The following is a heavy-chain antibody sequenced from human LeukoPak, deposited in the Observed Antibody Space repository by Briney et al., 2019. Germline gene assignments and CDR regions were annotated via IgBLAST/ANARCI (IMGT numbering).Heavy chain of an antibody. CDR3: ARVDGSGSYHFDY. D-gene: IGHD3-10*01. CDR1: GYTFTGNY. V-gene: IGHV1-2*02. J-gene: IGHJ4*02. Sequence: ASVKVSCKASGYTFTGNYMHWVRQAPGQGLEWMGWINPNSGGTNYAQKFQGRVTMTRDTSISTAYMELSRLRSDDTAVYYCARVDGSGSYHFDYWGQGTLVTVSS. CDR2: INPNSGGT.